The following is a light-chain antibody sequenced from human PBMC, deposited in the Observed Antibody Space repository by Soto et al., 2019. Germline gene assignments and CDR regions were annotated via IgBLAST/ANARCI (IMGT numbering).Light chain of an antibody. CDR2: DAS. CDR3: QQYNSYSYT. J-gene: IGKJ2*01. CDR1: QSISSW. Sequence: DIQMTQSPSTLSASVGDRVTITCRASQSISSWLAWYQQKPGKAPKLLIYDASSLESGVPSRFSGSGSGTEFTLTISILQPDEFATYYCQQYNSYSYTFGQGTKLELK. V-gene: IGKV1-5*01.